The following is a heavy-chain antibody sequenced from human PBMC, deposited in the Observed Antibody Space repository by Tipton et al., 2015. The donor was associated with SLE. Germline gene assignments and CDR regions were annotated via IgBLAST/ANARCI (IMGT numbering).Heavy chain of an antibody. CDR1: GGTFSSYA. Sequence: QSGPEVKKPGSSVKVSCKASGGTFSSYAISWVRQAPGQGLEWMGGIIPIFGTANYAQKFQGRVTITTDESTSTAYMELSSLRSEDTAVYYCTRMDTAMVPVDVWGQGTTVTVSS. CDR2: IIPIFGTA. CDR3: TRMDTAMVPVDV. V-gene: IGHV1-69*05. D-gene: IGHD5-18*01. J-gene: IGHJ6*02.